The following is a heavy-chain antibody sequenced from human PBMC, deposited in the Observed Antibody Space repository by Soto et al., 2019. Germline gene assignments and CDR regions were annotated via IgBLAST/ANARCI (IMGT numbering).Heavy chain of an antibody. D-gene: IGHD7-27*01. CDR1: GGSISSSSYY. Sequence: QLQLQESGPGLVKPSETLSLTCTVSGGSISSSSYYWGWIRQPPGKGLEWIGSIYYSGSTYYNPSLKSRVTISVDTSKNQFSLKLSSVTAADTAVYYCARSGTGDRPFDYWGQGTLVTVSS. CDR2: IYYSGST. V-gene: IGHV4-39*01. J-gene: IGHJ4*02. CDR3: ARSGTGDRPFDY.